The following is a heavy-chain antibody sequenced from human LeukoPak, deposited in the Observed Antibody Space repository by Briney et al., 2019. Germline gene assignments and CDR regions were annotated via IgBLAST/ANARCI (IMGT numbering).Heavy chain of an antibody. Sequence: GGSLRLSCAASGFTFSSYWMHWVRQAPGKGLVCVSRINSDGSSTTYADSVKGRFTISTDNAKNTLYLQMNSLRAEDTAVYYCARGKDYGDLNYWGQETLVTVSS. J-gene: IGHJ4*02. CDR1: GFTFSSYW. CDR2: INSDGSST. CDR3: ARGKDYGDLNY. D-gene: IGHD4-17*01. V-gene: IGHV3-74*01.